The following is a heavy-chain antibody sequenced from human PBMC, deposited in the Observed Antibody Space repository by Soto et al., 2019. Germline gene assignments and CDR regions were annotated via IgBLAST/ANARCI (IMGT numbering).Heavy chain of an antibody. V-gene: IGHV4-59*01. CDR3: ARSRWYFDY. J-gene: IGHJ4*02. CDR1: GGSISSYY. CDR2: IYYSGST. Sequence: QVQLQESGPGLVKPSETLSLTCTVSGGSISSYYWSWIRQPPGKGLEWIGYIYYSGSTNYNPSLKSRVTMSVDTSKNQFSLKLSSVTAADTAVYYCARSRWYFDYWGQGTLVTVSS.